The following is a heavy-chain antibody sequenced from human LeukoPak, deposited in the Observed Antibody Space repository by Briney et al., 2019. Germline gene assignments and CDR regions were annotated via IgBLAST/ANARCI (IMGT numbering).Heavy chain of an antibody. CDR3: ASDDSSGYWRDAFDI. D-gene: IGHD3-22*01. V-gene: IGHV1-69*13. J-gene: IGHJ3*02. CDR2: IIPIFGTA. Sequence: GASVKVSCKASGGTFSSYAISWVRQAPGQGLEWMGGIIPIFGTANYAQKFQGRVTITADESTSTAYMELSSLRSEDTAVYYCASDDSSGYWRDAFDIWGQGTMVTVSS. CDR1: GGTFSSYA.